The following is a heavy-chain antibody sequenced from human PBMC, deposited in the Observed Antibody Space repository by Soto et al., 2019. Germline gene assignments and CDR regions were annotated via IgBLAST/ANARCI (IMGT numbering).Heavy chain of an antibody. CDR2: TSGYNGKT. J-gene: IGHJ6*02. V-gene: IGHV1-18*01. Sequence: QVQLVQSGAEVKKPGASVKVSCTSSGYTFSMSGISWVRQATGQGLEWMGWTSGYNGKTNYEQKFQDRVTMTTDTSTNMAYMELRRLRSDDTAVYYCAREGPRPYCYYGMDVWGQGTTVTVSS. D-gene: IGHD2-15*01. CDR1: GYTFSMSG. CDR3: AREGPRPYCYYGMDV.